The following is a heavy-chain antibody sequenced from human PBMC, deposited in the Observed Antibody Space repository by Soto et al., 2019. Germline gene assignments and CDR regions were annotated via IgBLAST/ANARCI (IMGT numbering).Heavy chain of an antibody. V-gene: IGHV4-59*01. CDR3: ARAYGDYVFDY. CDR2: IYYSGST. CDR1: GGSISSYY. J-gene: IGHJ4*02. Sequence: QVQLQESGPGLVKPSETLSLTCTVSGGSISSYYWSWIRQPPGKGLEWIGYIYYSGSTNYNPSLTSRVTISVDTSKTQFSLKLSSVTAADKAVYYCARAYGDYVFDYWGQGTLVTVSS. D-gene: IGHD4-17*01.